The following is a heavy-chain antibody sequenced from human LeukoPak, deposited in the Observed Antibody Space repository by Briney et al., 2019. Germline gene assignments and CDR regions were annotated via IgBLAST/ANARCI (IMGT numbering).Heavy chain of an antibody. Sequence: ASVKVSCKASGYTFTSYGISWVRQAPGQGLEWMGWISAYNGNTNYAQKLQGRVTMTTDTSTSTAYMELRSLRSDDTAVYYCARDRCSSTSCYFDYWAREPWSPSPQ. CDR2: ISAYNGNT. D-gene: IGHD2-2*01. V-gene: IGHV1-18*04. J-gene: IGHJ4*02. CDR3: ARDRCSSTSCYFDY. CDR1: GYTFTSYG.